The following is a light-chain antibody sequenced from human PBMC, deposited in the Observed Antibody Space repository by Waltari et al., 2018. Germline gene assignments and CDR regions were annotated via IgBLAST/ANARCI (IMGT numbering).Light chain of an antibody. CDR1: RSNIGSNS. CDR2: HNE. V-gene: IGLV1-47*02. Sequence: QSVLTQPPSASEAARKRVTISCSGSRSNIGSNSVSWYQQLPETAPKLLIYHNERRASGVSDRFSGSKSGTSAALAISWLQTEDEADYYCVTWDESLSGYIFGTGTRLTVL. J-gene: IGLJ1*01. CDR3: VTWDESLSGYI.